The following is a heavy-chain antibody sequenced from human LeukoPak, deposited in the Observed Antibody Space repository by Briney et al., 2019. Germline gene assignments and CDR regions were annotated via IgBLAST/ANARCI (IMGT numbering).Heavy chain of an antibody. CDR2: IIPMFGTA. CDR3: ARLRGATVAHNWFDP. D-gene: IGHD6-19*01. V-gene: IGHV1-69*13. J-gene: IGHJ5*02. CDR1: GYTFTGYY. Sequence: SVKVSCKASGYTFTGYYMHWVRQAPGQGLEWMGGIIPMFGTANYAQKFQGRVTITADESTSTAYMELSSLRSEDTAVYYCARLRGATVAHNWFDPWGQGTLVTVSS.